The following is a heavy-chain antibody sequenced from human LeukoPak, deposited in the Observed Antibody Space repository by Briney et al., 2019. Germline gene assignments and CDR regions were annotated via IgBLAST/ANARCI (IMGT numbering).Heavy chain of an antibody. CDR1: GYTFTGYY. V-gene: IGHV1-2*02. CDR3: ARLPGLVRFLEWLPKGYFDY. Sequence: ASVKVSCKAPGYTFTGYYMHWVRQAPGRGLEWMGWINPNSGGTNYAQKFQGRVTMTRDTSISTAYMELRSLRSDDTAVYYCARLPGLVRFLEWLPKGYFDYWGQGTLVTVSS. CDR2: INPNSGGT. D-gene: IGHD3-3*01. J-gene: IGHJ4*02.